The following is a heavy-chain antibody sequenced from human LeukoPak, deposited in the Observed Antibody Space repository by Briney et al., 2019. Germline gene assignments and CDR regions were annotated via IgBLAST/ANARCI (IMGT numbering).Heavy chain of an antibody. CDR3: ARDGYYYDSSGYYPINGMDV. CDR2: ISSSSSYI. CDR1: GFTFSSYS. J-gene: IGHJ6*02. V-gene: IGHV3-21*06. D-gene: IGHD3-22*01. Sequence: GGSLRLSCAASGFTFSSYSMNWVRQAPGKGLEWVSSISSSSSYIYYADSVKGRFTISRDNAKNSLYLQMNSLRAEDTAVYYCARDGYYYDSSGYYPINGMDVWGQGTTVTVSS.